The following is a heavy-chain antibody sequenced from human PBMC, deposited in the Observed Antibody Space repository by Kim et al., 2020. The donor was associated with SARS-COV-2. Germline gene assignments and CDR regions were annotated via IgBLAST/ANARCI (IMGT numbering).Heavy chain of an antibody. CDR2: GSGNI. Sequence: GSGNIKISQKYQGRVTLTRDTSASTAYMELSSLTSEDSALYYCARGGFDYWGQGTLVTVSS. J-gene: IGHJ4*02. CDR3: ARGGFDY. V-gene: IGHV1-3*01.